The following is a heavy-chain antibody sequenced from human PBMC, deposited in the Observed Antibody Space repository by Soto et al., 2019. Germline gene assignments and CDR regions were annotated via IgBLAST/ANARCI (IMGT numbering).Heavy chain of an antibody. D-gene: IGHD2-21*02. CDR3: TRDGDGRMTTNPYYYYGMDV. CDR2: VYYSGGA. V-gene: IGHV4-59*01. Sequence: PLATLSLTCTVSGGSISGYYWSWIRQPPGKGLEWIGNVYYSGGAKYNPSVKRRVSISVDTSKNQFSLNLSSVTAADTAVYYCTRDGDGRMTTNPYYYYGMDVWGPGITVTVSS. CDR1: GGSISGYY. J-gene: IGHJ6*02.